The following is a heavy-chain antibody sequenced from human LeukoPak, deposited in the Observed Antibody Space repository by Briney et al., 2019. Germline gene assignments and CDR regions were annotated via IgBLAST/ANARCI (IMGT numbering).Heavy chain of an antibody. CDR3: ASGTYGTLFF. CDR1: GGSVSSGSYY. J-gene: IGHJ4*02. Sequence: SETLSLTCTVSGGSVSSGSYYWSWIRQPPGKGLEWIGHIYYSGSTNYNPSLKSRVTISEDTSKNQFSLKLSSVTAADTATYYCASGTYGTLFFWGQGTLAPVSS. CDR2: IYYSGST. V-gene: IGHV4-61*01. D-gene: IGHD1-14*01.